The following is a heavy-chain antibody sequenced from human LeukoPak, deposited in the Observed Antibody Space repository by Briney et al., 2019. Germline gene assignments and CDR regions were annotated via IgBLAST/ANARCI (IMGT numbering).Heavy chain of an antibody. CDR3: AKRGVVIRVILVGFHKEAYYFDS. Sequence: GGSLRLSCAVSGITISNYGMSWVRQAPGKGLEWVAGISGSGGRTNYADSAKGRFTISRDNPKNTLFLQMNSLRAEDTAVYFCAKRGVVIRVILVGFHKEAYYFDSWGQGALVTVSS. J-gene: IGHJ4*02. CDR2: ISGSGGRT. CDR1: GITISNYG. D-gene: IGHD3-10*01. V-gene: IGHV3-23*01.